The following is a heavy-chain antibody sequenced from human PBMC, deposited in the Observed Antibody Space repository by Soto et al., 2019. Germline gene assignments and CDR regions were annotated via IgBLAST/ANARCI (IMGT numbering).Heavy chain of an antibody. CDR2: INHSGST. V-gene: IGHV4-34*01. D-gene: IGHD3-3*01. CDR1: GGSFSGYY. Sequence: PSWTLALTCAVYGGSFSGYYWSWILQRPGKGLEWIGEINHSGSTNYNPSLKSRFTISVDTSKNQFSLKMNSVTAADTAVYYCARGHDFWSGFSYFDYWGQGTLVTVSS. CDR3: ARGHDFWSGFSYFDY. J-gene: IGHJ4*02.